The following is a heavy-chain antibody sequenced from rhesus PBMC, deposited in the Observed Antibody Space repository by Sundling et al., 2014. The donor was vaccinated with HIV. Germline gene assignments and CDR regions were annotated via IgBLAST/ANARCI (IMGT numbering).Heavy chain of an antibody. V-gene: IGHV3S42*01. CDR3: AKVGGFCTTTTCPNYGLDS. Sequence: EVQLVESGGGLVQPGGSLRLSCAASGFTFSTYGMYWVRQAPGKGLEWISVISSGGGGTYYADSVRGRFIISRDNSKNTLSLQMNSLRTEDTAVYYCAKVGGFCTTTTCPNYGLDSWGQGVLVTVSS. D-gene: IGHD2-2*01. J-gene: IGHJ6*01. CDR1: GFTFSTYG. CDR2: ISSGGGGT.